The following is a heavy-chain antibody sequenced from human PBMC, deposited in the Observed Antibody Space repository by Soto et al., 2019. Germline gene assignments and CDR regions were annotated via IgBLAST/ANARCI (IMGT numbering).Heavy chain of an antibody. V-gene: IGHV3-30*18. CDR1: GFTFSSYG. D-gene: IGHD4-17*01. J-gene: IGHJ4*02. Sequence: QVQLVESGGGVVQPGRSLRLSCAASGFTFSSYGMHWVRQAPGKGLEWVAVISYDGSNKYYADSVKGRFTISIDNSKNTLYLQMNSLRDEDTAVYYCAKDDYGDYILGYWGQGTLVTVSS. CDR2: ISYDGSNK. CDR3: AKDDYGDYILGY.